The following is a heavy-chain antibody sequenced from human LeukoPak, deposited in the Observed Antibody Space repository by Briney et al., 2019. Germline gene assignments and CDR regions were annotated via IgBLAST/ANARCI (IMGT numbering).Heavy chain of an antibody. CDR1: GVTFRNYS. D-gene: IGHD1-26*01. V-gene: IGHV3-23*01. Sequence: GGSLRLSCAASGVTFRNYSMNWVRQAPGKWLEFVASISVSGGTTYYADSVTGRFTITKDNSKNTLYLRMSSLRADATAIYYYKRLLGATPYGYWGQGTLVTVSS. CDR2: ISVSGGTT. J-gene: IGHJ4*02. CDR3: KRLLGATPYGY.